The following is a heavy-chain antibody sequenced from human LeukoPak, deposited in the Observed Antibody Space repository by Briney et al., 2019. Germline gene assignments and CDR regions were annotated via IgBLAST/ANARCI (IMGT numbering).Heavy chain of an antibody. CDR1: GFTFSSYA. D-gene: IGHD5-24*01. J-gene: IGHJ3*02. CDR3: ATTRMSGLQSNYDAFDI. CDR2: ISGRGGST. Sequence: PVGSLRLSCAASGFTFSSYAMSWVRQAPGKGLEWVSAISGRGGSTYYADSVKGRVTISRDNSKNTLYLQMNSLRAEDTAVYYFATTRMSGLQSNYDAFDIWGQRTMVTVSS. V-gene: IGHV3-23*01.